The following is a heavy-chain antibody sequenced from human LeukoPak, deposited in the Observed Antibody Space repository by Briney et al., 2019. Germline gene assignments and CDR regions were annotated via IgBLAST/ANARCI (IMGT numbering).Heavy chain of an antibody. CDR1: GGTFSSYA. V-gene: IGHV1-69*13. Sequence: SVKVSCKASGGTFSSYAISWVRQAPGQGLEWMGGIIPIFGTANYAQKFQGRVTITADESTSTAYMELSSLRSEDTAVYYCARPSFHCSSTSCYTGYGMDVWGQGTTVTVSS. D-gene: IGHD2-2*02. CDR2: IIPIFGTA. J-gene: IGHJ6*02. CDR3: ARPSFHCSSTSCYTGYGMDV.